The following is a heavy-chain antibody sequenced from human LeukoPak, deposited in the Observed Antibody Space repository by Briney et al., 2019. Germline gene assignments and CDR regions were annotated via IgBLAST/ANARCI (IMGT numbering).Heavy chain of an antibody. D-gene: IGHD2-21*02. CDR3: ARGMVTALLS. CDR1: GYTFTSYE. CDR2: INPSGGST. J-gene: IGHJ4*02. Sequence: GASVTVSCKASGYTFTSYEIHWVRQAPGQGLEWMGIINPSGGSTSYAQKFQGRVTMTTDTSTSTVYMELSSLRSEDTAIYYCARGMVTALLSWGQGTLVTVSS. V-gene: IGHV1-46*01.